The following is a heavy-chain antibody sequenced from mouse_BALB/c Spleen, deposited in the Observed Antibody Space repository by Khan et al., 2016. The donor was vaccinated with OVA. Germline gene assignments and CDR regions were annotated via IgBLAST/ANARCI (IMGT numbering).Heavy chain of an antibody. CDR2: INPYNDGA. D-gene: IGHD2-14*01. J-gene: IGHJ2*01. Sequence: VQLQQSGPELVKPGASVKMSCKASGYTFTRYVMHWVKQKPGQGLEWIGYINPYNDGAKYNEKFKGKATLTSDKSSSTADMELNSLTSEDSAVYDCARPGNRYERVFDYWGQGTTLTVSS. V-gene: IGHV1S136*01. CDR3: ARPGNRYERVFDY. CDR1: GYTFTRYV.